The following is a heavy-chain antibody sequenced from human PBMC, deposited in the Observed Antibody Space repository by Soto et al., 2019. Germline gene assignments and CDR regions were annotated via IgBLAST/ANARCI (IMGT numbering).Heavy chain of an antibody. CDR1: GFTFTKSA. Sequence: GGSLRLSCAASGFTFTKSAMSWVRQAPGKGLEWVSGVSGGGTSTYYAGSVKGRFTISRDSSVVYLQMNSLRADDTAVYYCAKWGGYYAYYSEMDVWGRGNTVTVSS. D-gene: IGHD1-26*01. J-gene: IGHJ6*02. CDR3: AKWGGYYAYYSEMDV. V-gene: IGHV3-23*01. CDR2: VSGGGTST.